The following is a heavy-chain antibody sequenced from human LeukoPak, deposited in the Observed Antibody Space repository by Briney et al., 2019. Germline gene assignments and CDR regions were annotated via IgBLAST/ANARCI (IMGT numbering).Heavy chain of an antibody. CDR1: GGSISSYY. D-gene: IGHD6-13*01. V-gene: IGHV4-4*09. J-gene: IGHJ5*02. CDR2: IYTSGST. CDR3: ARHYSSSRYGGDNWFDP. Sequence: SETLSLTCTVSGGSISSYYWSWIRQPPGKGLEWIGYIYTSGSTNYNPSLKSRVTISVDTSKNQFSLKLSSVTAADTAVYYCARHYSSSRYGGDNWFDPWGQGTLVTVSS.